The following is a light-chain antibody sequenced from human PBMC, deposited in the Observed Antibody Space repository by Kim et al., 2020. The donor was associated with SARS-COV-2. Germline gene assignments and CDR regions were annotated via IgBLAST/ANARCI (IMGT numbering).Light chain of an antibody. J-gene: IGLJ2*01. V-gene: IGLV3-19*01. Sequence: VAWVQNPTPPGQAVRLRTDYATPYHKKPRPAPILVTYGKNTRPPGIPDRFSGSSSGNPASLTITVTQAGDEADYYCNSRDRNDNVVFGGGTQLTVL. CDR3: NSRDRNDNVV. CDR1: RLRTDY. CDR2: GKN.